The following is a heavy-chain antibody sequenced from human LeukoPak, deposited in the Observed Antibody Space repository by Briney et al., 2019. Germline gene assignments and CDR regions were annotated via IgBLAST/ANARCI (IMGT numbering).Heavy chain of an antibody. CDR2: MSGTGGSA. V-gene: IGHV3-23*01. Sequence: GGSLRLSCAASGFTFSSYAMSWVRQAPGRGLEWVSAMSGTGGSAYYADSVKGRFTISRDNSKNTLYLQMNSLRAADTAVYYCAKKSAVAVDYYFDYCGQGTLVTVSS. CDR3: AKKSAVAVDYYFDY. CDR1: GFTFSSYA. D-gene: IGHD6-19*01. J-gene: IGHJ4*02.